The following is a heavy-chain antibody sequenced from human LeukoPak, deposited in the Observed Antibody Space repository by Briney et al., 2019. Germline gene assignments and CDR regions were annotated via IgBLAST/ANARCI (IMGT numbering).Heavy chain of an antibody. CDR3: AKSGYCSGGSCYAFDY. CDR1: GFSFSSYG. CDR2: ISYDGSNK. Sequence: GRSLRLSCAAAGFSFSSYGMHWVRQAPGKGLEWVAVISYDGSNKYYADSVKGRFTISRDNSKNTLYLQMNSLRAEDTAVYYCAKSGYCSGGSCYAFDYWGQGTLVTVSS. J-gene: IGHJ4*02. D-gene: IGHD2-15*01. V-gene: IGHV3-30*18.